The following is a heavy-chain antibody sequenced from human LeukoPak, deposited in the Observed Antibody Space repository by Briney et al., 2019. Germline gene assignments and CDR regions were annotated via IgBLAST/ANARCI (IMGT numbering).Heavy chain of an antibody. CDR1: GFTFSYYT. CDR2: ISYDGSNE. D-gene: IGHD3-10*01. Sequence: GGSLRLSCAASGFTFSYYTMHWVRQAPGKGLEWVAVISYDGSNEYYADSVKGRFTISRDNSKNTLYLQMNSLRVEDTAVYYCAKDTVYGSGSYFCDFDYWGQGTLVTVSS. CDR3: AKDTVYGSGSYFCDFDY. J-gene: IGHJ4*02. V-gene: IGHV3-30-3*01.